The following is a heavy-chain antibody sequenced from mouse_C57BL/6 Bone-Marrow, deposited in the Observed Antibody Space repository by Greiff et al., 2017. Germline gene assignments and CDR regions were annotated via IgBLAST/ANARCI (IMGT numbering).Heavy chain of an antibody. Sequence: QVQLKQSGPELVKPGASVKISCKASGYAFSSSWMNWVKQRPGKGLEWIGRITPGDGETNYNGKFKGKATLTADKASSTAYMQLSSLTSEDSAVYFRARNYYGSSFYYAMDYWGQGTSVTVSS. V-gene: IGHV1-82*01. J-gene: IGHJ4*01. CDR3: ARNYYGSSFYYAMDY. D-gene: IGHD1-1*01. CDR2: ITPGDGET. CDR1: GYAFSSSW.